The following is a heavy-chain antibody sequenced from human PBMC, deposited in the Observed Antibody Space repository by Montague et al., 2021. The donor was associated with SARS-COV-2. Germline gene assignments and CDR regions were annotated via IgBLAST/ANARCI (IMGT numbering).Heavy chain of an antibody. CDR3: AKAGLYSSTYDS. J-gene: IGHJ4*02. CDR1: GFTSSGYA. D-gene: IGHD6-13*01. Sequence: SLRLSCAASGFTSSGYAMTWVRQAPGKGLEWVSVIYSGGSITYYADSVKGRFTISRDNSKNTLYLLMNSLRAEDTAVYYCAKAGLYSSTYDSWGQGTLVTVSS. V-gene: IGHV3-23*03. CDR2: IYSGGSIT.